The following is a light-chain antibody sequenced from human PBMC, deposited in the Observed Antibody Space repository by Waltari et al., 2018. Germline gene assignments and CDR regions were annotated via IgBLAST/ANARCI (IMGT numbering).Light chain of an antibody. CDR1: QSVTSTY. CDR3: QQYASSPYT. Sequence: IVLTQSPGTLSLSPGERATLSCRASQSVTSTYLAWYQQKPGQAPRLLIYGTSSRATGIPDRFSGSGSGTDFTLTNSRLEPDDFAVYYCQQYASSPYTFGQGTKLEIK. CDR2: GTS. J-gene: IGKJ2*01. V-gene: IGKV3-20*01.